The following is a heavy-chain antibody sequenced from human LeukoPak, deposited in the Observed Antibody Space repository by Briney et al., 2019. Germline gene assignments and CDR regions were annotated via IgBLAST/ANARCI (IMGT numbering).Heavy chain of an antibody. V-gene: IGHV3-30*02. CDR3: AKDFSGSFDY. Sequence: GRSLRLSCAASGFTFSSYAMHWVRQAPGKGLEWVAFIRYDGSNKYYADSVKGRFTISRDNSKNTLYLQMNSLRAEDTAVYYCAKDFSGSFDYWGQGTLVTVSS. CDR2: IRYDGSNK. D-gene: IGHD1-26*01. J-gene: IGHJ4*02. CDR1: GFTFSSYA.